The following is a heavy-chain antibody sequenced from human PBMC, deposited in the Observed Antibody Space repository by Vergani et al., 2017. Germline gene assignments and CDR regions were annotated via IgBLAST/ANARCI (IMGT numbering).Heavy chain of an antibody. V-gene: IGHV4-61*02. CDR2: VYTSGMT. CDR3: AREDEWQWLVN. J-gene: IGHJ4*02. D-gene: IGHD6-19*01. CDR1: GGSINTGAYY. Sequence: QVQLQESGPRLVRPSQTLSLTCTVSGGSINTGAYYWSWIRQPAGKGLEWIGRVYTSGMTNYNPSLKSRVTILVDRSKSQLSLKLTSVTAGDTAVYFCAREDEWQWLVNWGQGTLVTVSS.